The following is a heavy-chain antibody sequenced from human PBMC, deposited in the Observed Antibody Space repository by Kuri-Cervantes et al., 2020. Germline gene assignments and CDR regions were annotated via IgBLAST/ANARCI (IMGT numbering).Heavy chain of an antibody. V-gene: IGHV1-69*05. CDR3: ARVLSGSLASYYYYMDV. Sequence: SVKVSCKASGYTFNTFAISWVRQAPAQGLEWMGGIIPVFGTPNYAPKFHGRVTITTDESTSTAYMELSSLRSEDPAVYYCARVLSGSLASYYYYMDVWGKGTTVTVSS. J-gene: IGHJ6*03. D-gene: IGHD3-10*01. CDR2: IIPVFGTP. CDR1: GYTFNTFA.